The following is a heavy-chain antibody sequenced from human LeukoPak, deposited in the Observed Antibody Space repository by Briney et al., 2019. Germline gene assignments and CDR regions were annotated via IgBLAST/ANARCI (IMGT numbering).Heavy chain of an antibody. CDR3: ASGDYDILTGFFTYGMDV. CDR2: IYYSGST. Sequence: PSETLSLTCTVSGGSISSYYWSWIRQPPGKGLEWIGYIYYSGSTNYNPSLKSRVTISVDTSKNQSSLKLSSVTAADTAVYYCASGDYDILTGFFTYGMDVWGQGTTVTVSS. J-gene: IGHJ6*02. CDR1: GGSISSYY. V-gene: IGHV4-59*08. D-gene: IGHD3-9*01.